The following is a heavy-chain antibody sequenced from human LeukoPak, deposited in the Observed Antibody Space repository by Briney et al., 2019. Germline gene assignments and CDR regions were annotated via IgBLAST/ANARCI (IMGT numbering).Heavy chain of an antibody. V-gene: IGHV3-23*01. CDR2: ISNSAGST. Sequence: GGSLRLSCVASGFTFSSYAMSWVRQAPGKGLEWVSVISNSAGSTYYADSVKGRFTISRDNSKNTLYLQMNSLRAEDTAVYYCAKGSSGSGYSSWGQGTLVTVSS. CDR1: GFTFSSYA. D-gene: IGHD3-22*01. CDR3: AKGSSGSGYSS. J-gene: IGHJ4*02.